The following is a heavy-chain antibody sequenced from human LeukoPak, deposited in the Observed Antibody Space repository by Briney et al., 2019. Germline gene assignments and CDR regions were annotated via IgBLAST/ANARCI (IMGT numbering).Heavy chain of an antibody. J-gene: IGHJ5*02. CDR3: ARNRTSFGVVISGVNWFDP. Sequence: SETLSLTCTVSGGSISSGDYYWGWIRQPPGKGLEWIGSIYHSGSTYYNPSLKSRVTFSVDTSKNQFSLNLSSVTAADTAVYYCARNRTSFGVVISGVNWFDPWGQGTLVTVSS. D-gene: IGHD3-3*01. CDR1: GGSISSGDYY. V-gene: IGHV4-39*07. CDR2: IYHSGST.